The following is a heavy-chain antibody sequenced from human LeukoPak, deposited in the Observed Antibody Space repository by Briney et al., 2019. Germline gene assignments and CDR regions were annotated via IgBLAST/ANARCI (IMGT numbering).Heavy chain of an antibody. D-gene: IGHD3-10*01. V-gene: IGHV4-4*02. J-gene: IGHJ6*02. CDR1: GGSVSSTNW. Sequence: SETLSLACGVSGGSVSSTNWWTWIRQPPGKGLEWIGEVHLDGRTNFNPSLKSRLTMSVDLSENHVSLKLTSVTAADTAIYYCAGGCHPLCRGMDVWGQGTTVTVS. CDR3: AGGCHPLCRGMDV. CDR2: VHLDGRT.